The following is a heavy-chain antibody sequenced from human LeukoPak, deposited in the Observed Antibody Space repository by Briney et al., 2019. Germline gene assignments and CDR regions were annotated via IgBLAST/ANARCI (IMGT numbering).Heavy chain of an antibody. V-gene: IGHV1-8*02. CDR2: MNPNSGNT. Sequence: ASVKVSCKASGYTFTSYGINWVRQATGQGLEWMGWMNPNSGNTGYAQKFQGRVTMTRNTSISTAYMELSSLRSEDTAVYYCARDRPYGYSGYDGGPWGQGTLVTVSS. CDR1: GYTFTSYG. D-gene: IGHD5-12*01. CDR3: ARDRPYGYSGYDGGP. J-gene: IGHJ5*02.